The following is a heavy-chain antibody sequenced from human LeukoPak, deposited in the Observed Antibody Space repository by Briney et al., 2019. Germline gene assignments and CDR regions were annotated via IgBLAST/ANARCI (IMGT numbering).Heavy chain of an antibody. Sequence: ASVKVSCKASGYAFTSYGISWVRQAPGQGLEWMGWISAYNGNTNYAQKLQGRVTMTTDTSTSTAYMELRSLRSDDTAVYYCARDRPEAYCGGDCYSGTGQFDPWGQGTLVTVSS. CDR1: GYAFTSYG. CDR2: ISAYNGNT. D-gene: IGHD2-21*02. V-gene: IGHV1-18*01. J-gene: IGHJ5*02. CDR3: ARDRPEAYCGGDCYSGTGQFDP.